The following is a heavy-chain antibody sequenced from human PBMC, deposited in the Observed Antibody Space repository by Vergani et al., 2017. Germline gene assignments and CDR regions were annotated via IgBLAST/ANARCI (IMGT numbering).Heavy chain of an antibody. Sequence: EVQRLESGGGLVQPGGSLRLSCAASGFTFSSYAMSWVRHAPGKGLEWVSAISWSGGSTYYADSVKGRFTISRDNSKNTLYLQMNSLRAEDTARYYCAKVSGSHDAFDIWGQGRMVTGSS. CDR1: GFTFSSYA. J-gene: IGHJ3*02. CDR2: ISWSGGST. CDR3: AKVSGSHDAFDI. D-gene: IGHD1-26*01. V-gene: IGHV3-23*01.